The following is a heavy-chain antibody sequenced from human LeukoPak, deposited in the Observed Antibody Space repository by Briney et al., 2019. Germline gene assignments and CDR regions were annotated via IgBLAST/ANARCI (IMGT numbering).Heavy chain of an antibody. J-gene: IGHJ6*02. D-gene: IGHD3-16*01. Sequence: PGGSLRLSCAASGFTFDDYGMSWVRQAPGKGLEWVSVIGGSGRDTYYADSVKGRFNMSRDNSKSTLYLHMNSLRGEDTAVYYCAKHLGESEYYNIDVWGQGTTVTVSS. CDR2: IGGSGRDT. V-gene: IGHV3-23*01. CDR3: AKHLGESEYYNIDV. CDR1: GFTFDDYG.